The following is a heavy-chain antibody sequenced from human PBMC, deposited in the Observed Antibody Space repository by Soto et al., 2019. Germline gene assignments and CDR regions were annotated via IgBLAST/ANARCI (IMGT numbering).Heavy chain of an antibody. D-gene: IGHD6-6*01. J-gene: IGHJ4*02. CDR1: GFTVSSNY. V-gene: IGHV3-53*01. Sequence: GGSLRLSCAASGFTVSSNYMSWVRQAPGKGLEWVSVIYSGGSTYYADSVKGRFTISRDNSKNTLYLQMNSLRAEDTAVYYCAREPIAARPGFDYWGQGTLVTVSS. CDR3: AREPIAARPGFDY. CDR2: IYSGGST.